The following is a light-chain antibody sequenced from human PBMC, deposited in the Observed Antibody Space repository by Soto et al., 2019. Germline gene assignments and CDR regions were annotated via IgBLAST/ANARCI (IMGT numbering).Light chain of an antibody. V-gene: IGKV3-11*01. Sequence: EIVLTQSPATLSLSPGERATLSCRASQSVSSYLAWYQQKPGQAPRLLIYDASNRATGIPARFSGRGSGTDFTLTISSLEPEDFAVYYCQHRSNWPWTFGQGPKVEIK. CDR3: QHRSNWPWT. J-gene: IGKJ1*01. CDR1: QSVSSY. CDR2: DAS.